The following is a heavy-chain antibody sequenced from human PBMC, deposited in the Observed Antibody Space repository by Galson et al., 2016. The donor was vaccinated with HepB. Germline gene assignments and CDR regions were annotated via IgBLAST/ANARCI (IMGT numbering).Heavy chain of an antibody. Sequence: SLRLSCAGSGFLFRSYGMHWVRQAPGKGLEWVAADSMDGRRKFYSDSVKGRFTISRDNSNNMLFLQMDSLRPDDTAVYYCAKRHEYCPPVGCSVDSWGQGSLVTGSS. V-gene: IGHV3-30*18. J-gene: IGHJ4*02. D-gene: IGHD2/OR15-2a*01. CDR2: DSMDGRRK. CDR3: AKRHEYCPPVGCSVDS. CDR1: GFLFRSYG.